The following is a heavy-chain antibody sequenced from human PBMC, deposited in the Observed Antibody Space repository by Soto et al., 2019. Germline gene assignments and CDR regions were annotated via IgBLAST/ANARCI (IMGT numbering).Heavy chain of an antibody. Sequence: GGSLRLSCAASGFTFGAFSLSWVRQAPGKGLERVSSIDPSRTEIHYADSVEGRFSISRDNAKSSLYLQMISLRVDDTAVYYCTRDYLTGDPREAFDYWGQGTLVTVSS. CDR1: GFTFGAFS. J-gene: IGHJ4*02. D-gene: IGHD1-20*01. CDR3: TRDYLTGDPREAFDY. V-gene: IGHV3-21*01. CDR2: IDPSRTEI.